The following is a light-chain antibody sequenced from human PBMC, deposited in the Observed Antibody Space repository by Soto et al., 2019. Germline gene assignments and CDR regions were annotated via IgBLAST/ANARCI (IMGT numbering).Light chain of an antibody. V-gene: IGLV2-11*01. CDR1: SSDIGGYNY. CDR3: CSYAGSSSYV. CDR2: TVT. Sequence: QSALIQPRSVSGSPGQSVTISCTGTSSDIGGYNYVSWYQQHPGKAPKLMIYTVTKRPSGVPDRFSGSKSDNTASLTISGLQADDEADYYCCSYAGSSSYVFGTGTKVTVL. J-gene: IGLJ1*01.